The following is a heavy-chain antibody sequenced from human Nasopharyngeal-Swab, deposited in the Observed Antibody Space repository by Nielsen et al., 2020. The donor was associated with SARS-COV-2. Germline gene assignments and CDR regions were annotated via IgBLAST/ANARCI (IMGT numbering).Heavy chain of an antibody. CDR3: ARHFQDVTIFGVVIPGDYMDV. CDR2: IYCSGST. D-gene: IGHD3-3*01. V-gene: IGHV4-39*01. J-gene: IGHJ6*03. Sequence: RQAPGKGLEWIGSIYCSGSTYYNPSLKSRVTISVDTSKNQFSLKLSSVTAADTAVYYCARHFQDVTIFGVVIPGDYMDVWGKGTTVTVSS.